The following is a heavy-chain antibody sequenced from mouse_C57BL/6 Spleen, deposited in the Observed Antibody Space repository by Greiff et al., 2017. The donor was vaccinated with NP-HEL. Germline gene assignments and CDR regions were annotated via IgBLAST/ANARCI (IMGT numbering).Heavy chain of an antibody. D-gene: IGHD1-1*01. J-gene: IGHJ1*03. V-gene: IGHV2-6-1*01. CDR2: IWSDGST. CDR3: ARQVWDYGSSYGYFDV. CDR1: GFSLTSYG. Sequence: VQVVESGPGLVAPSQSLSITCTDSGFSLTSYGVHWVRQPPGKGLEWLVVIWSDGSTTYNSALKSRLSISKDNSKSQVFLKMNSLQTDDTAMYYGARQVWDYGSSYGYFDVWGTGTTVTVSS.